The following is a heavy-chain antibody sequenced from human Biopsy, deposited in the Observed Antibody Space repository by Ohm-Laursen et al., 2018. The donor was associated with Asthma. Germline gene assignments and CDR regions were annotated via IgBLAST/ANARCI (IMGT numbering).Heavy chain of an antibody. Sequence: SVKVSCKSFGGTFNTYVIGWVRQAPGQGLEWMGGINAVFGTTTYPQKFQDRVTITADDSTSTVYMELSSLRSEDTAVYYCARKAGSCISRTCYSLDFWGQGTLVTVSS. CDR2: INAVFGTT. CDR1: GGTFNTYV. D-gene: IGHD2-2*01. J-gene: IGHJ4*02. CDR3: ARKAGSCISRTCYSLDF. V-gene: IGHV1-69*13.